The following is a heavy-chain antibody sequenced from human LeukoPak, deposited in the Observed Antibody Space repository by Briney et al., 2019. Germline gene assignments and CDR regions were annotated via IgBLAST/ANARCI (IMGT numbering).Heavy chain of an antibody. CDR1: GFTFSSYG. CDR2: ISGSGGST. D-gene: IGHD3-22*01. J-gene: IGHJ6*03. V-gene: IGHV3-23*01. CDR3: AKDQWFYYYYYMDV. Sequence: GGSLRLSCAASGFTFSSYGMSWVRQAPGKGLEWVSAISGSGGSTYYADSVKGRFTISRDNSKNTLYLQMNSLRAEDTAVYYCAKDQWFYYYYYMDVWGKGTTVTVSS.